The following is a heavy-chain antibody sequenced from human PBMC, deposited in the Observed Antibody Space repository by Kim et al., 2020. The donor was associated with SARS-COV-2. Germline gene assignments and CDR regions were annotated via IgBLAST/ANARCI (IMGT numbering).Heavy chain of an antibody. D-gene: IGHD6-13*01. CDR3: ARSHSIAAAGTGIDY. CDR1: GFTFSSYA. V-gene: IGHV3-30*04. J-gene: IGHJ4*02. CDR2: ISYDGSNK. Sequence: GGSLRLSCAASGFTFSSYAMHWVRQAPGKGLEWVAVISYDGSNKYYADSVKGRFTISRDNSKNTLYLQMNSLRAEDTAVYYCARSHSIAAAGTGIDYWGQGTLVTVSS.